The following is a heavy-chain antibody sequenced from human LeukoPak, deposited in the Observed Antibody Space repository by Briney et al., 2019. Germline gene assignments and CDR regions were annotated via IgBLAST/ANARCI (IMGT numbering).Heavy chain of an antibody. J-gene: IGHJ4*02. CDR3: AKAGAYDTSGYYYYLEY. CDR2: ISSNGNDK. D-gene: IGHD3-22*01. CDR1: GFTFSSFV. Sequence: PGGSLLLCCAASGFTFSSFVIHWVRQAPGKGLEWVASISSNGNDKFYVDSVEGRFTISRDNSRSTLYLQMDSLRAEDTAVYYCAKAGAYDTSGYYYYLEYWGQGTLVTVSS. V-gene: IGHV3-30*18.